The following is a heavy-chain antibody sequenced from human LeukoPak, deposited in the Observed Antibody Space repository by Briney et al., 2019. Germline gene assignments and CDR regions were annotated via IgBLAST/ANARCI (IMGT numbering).Heavy chain of an antibody. J-gene: IGHJ4*02. Sequence: PGGSLRLSCAASGFTFSSYWMSWVRQAPGKGLEWVANIKQDGSEKYYVDSVKGRFTISRDNARNSLYLQMNSLRAEDTAVYYCARSETYYYGSGSYYSYWGQGTLVTVSS. V-gene: IGHV3-7*01. CDR3: ARSETYYYGSGSYYSY. D-gene: IGHD3-10*01. CDR2: IKQDGSEK. CDR1: GFTFSSYW.